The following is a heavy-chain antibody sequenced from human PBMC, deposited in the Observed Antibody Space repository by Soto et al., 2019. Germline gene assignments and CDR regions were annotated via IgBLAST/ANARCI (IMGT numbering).Heavy chain of an antibody. V-gene: IGHV1-2*02. Sequence: QVQLVQSGAEVKKPGASVKVSCKASGYTFNAYYIHWVRQAPGQGLEWMGWINPNSDVTSYAKSFQDRVTMTREMPNTTAYMELTRLRSDDTAVYYCVRVAFNNHYDFDSLGQGTLITVSS. D-gene: IGHD3-16*01. CDR2: INPNSDVT. CDR1: GYTFNAYY. CDR3: VRVAFNNHYDFDS. J-gene: IGHJ4*02.